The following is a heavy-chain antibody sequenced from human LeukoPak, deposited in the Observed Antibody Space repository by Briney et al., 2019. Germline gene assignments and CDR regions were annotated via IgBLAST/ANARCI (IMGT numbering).Heavy chain of an antibody. Sequence: ASVKVSCKASGYTFTSYGISWVRQAPGQGLEWMGWISAYNGNTNYAQKLQGRVTMTTDTSASTAYMELSSLRSEDTAVYYCARDQRYCSSTSCSHRAFDIWGQGTMVTVSS. J-gene: IGHJ3*02. CDR3: ARDQRYCSSTSCSHRAFDI. CDR1: GYTFTSYG. D-gene: IGHD2-2*01. V-gene: IGHV1-18*01. CDR2: ISAYNGNT.